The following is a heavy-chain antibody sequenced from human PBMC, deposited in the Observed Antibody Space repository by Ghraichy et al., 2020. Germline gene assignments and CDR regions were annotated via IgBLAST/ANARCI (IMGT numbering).Heavy chain of an antibody. CDR1: GASISTYY. Sequence: SETLSLTCTVSGASISTYYWSWIRQSPGKGLECIGHIEYSGSINYIPSLKSRVTISVDTSKNQFSLKLTSVTAADTAVYYCAREGADNWYFDLWGRGTLVTVSS. J-gene: IGHJ2*01. CDR2: IEYSGSI. D-gene: IGHD6-19*01. V-gene: IGHV4-59*01. CDR3: AREGADNWYFDL.